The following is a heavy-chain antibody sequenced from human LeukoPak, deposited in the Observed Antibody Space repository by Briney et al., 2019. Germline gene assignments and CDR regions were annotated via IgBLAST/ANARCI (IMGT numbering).Heavy chain of an antibody. CDR2: IYPGDSDT. D-gene: IGHD2-2*01. CDR3: ARLSCSGTSCMGGFDY. J-gene: IGHJ4*02. V-gene: IGHV5-51*01. Sequence: GESLKISCKGSGYSFTSYWSGWVRQMPGKGLEWMAIIYPGDSDTRYSPSFQGQVTISADKSLRTAYLQWSSLKASDTAMYYGARLSCSGTSCMGGFDYWAREPWSPSPQ. CDR1: GYSFTSYW.